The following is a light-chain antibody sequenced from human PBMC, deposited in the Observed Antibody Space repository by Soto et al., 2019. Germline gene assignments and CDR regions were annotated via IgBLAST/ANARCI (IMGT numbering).Light chain of an antibody. J-gene: IGLJ1*01. CDR3: SSYAGSSTFV. V-gene: IGLV2-14*01. CDR1: SSDVGGYNY. Sequence: QSALTQPASVSGSPGQSITISCTGTSSDVGGYNYVSWYQHLPGKAPKLMIYEVSNRPSGVSNRFSGSKSGNTASLTISGLQAEDEADYYCSSYAGSSTFVFGTGTKVTVL. CDR2: EVS.